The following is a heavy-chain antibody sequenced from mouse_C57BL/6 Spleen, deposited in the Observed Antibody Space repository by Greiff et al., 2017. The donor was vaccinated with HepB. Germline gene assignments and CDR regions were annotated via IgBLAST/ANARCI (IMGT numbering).Heavy chain of an antibody. CDR1: GFNIKDDY. CDR3: TAGTKYFDV. D-gene: IGHD3-3*01. V-gene: IGHV14-4*01. Sequence: EVKVVESGAELVRPGASVKLSCTASGFNIKDDYMHWVKQRPEQGLEWIGWIDPENGDTEYASKFQGKATITADTSSNTAYLQLSSLTSEDTAVYYCTAGTKYFDVGGTGTTVTVSS. CDR2: IDPENGDT. J-gene: IGHJ1*03.